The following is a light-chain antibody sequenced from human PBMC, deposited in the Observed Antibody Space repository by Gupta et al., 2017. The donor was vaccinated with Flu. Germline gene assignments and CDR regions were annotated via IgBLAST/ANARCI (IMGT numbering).Light chain of an antibody. CDR3: LLYYGGARV. CDR2: STS. V-gene: IGLV7-43*01. Sequence: TVVTPEPSLTVSPGGTVPLTCASSTGAVTSGYYPNWFQQKPGQAHRVLIYSTSNKPALTPARFSGSLLGGKAALTLSGVQSEDEDEYDCLLYYGGARVFGGGTKLTVL. J-gene: IGLJ2*01. CDR1: TGAVTSGYY.